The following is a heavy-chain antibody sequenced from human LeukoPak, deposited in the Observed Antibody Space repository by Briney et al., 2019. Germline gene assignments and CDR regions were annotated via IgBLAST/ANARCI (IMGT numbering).Heavy chain of an antibody. CDR2: INHSGST. V-gene: IGHV4-34*01. J-gene: IGHJ4*02. D-gene: IGHD2-15*01. CDR1: GGSFSGYY. Sequence: PSETLSLTCAVYGGSFSGYYWSWIRQPPGKGLEWIGEINHSGSTNYNPSLKSRVTISVDTSKNQFSLKLSSVTAADTAVYYCAFLKGYCSGGSCFEEGYYFDYWGQGTLVTVSS. CDR3: AFLKGYCSGGSCFEEGYYFDY.